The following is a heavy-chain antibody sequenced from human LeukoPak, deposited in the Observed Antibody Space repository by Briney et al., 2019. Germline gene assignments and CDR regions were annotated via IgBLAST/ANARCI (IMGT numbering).Heavy chain of an antibody. J-gene: IGHJ4*02. Sequence: SVKVSCKASGGTFSTYSISWVRQAPGQGLEWMGRIIPIFGTANYAQKFHGRVTITTDESTNTAYMELSSLTSEDTTVYYCASACGGDSSGYYQGGFDYWGQGTLVTVSS. CDR3: ASACGGDSSGYYQGGFDY. V-gene: IGHV1-69*05. CDR2: IIPIFGTA. CDR1: GGTFSTYS. D-gene: IGHD3-22*01.